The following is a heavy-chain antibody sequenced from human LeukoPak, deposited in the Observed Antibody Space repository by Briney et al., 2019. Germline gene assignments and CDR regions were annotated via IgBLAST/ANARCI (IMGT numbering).Heavy chain of an antibody. D-gene: IGHD6-19*01. V-gene: IGHV4-39*07. CDR1: GGSISSSNHY. CDR3: ARLVSYSSVLIDF. CDR2: MYYSGST. J-gene: IGHJ4*02. Sequence: SETLSLTCTVSGGSISSSNHYWGWIRQPPGKGLEWIGSMYYSGSTYYNPSLKSRVTISVDTSKNQFSLKLSSVTAADTAVYYCARLVSYSSVLIDFWGQGTLVTVSS.